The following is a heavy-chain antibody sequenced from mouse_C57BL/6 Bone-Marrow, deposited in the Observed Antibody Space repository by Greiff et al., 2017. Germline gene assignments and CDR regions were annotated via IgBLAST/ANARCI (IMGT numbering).Heavy chain of an antibody. V-gene: IGHV2-9-1*01. J-gene: IGHJ1*03. D-gene: IGHD1-1*01. CDR3: AIYHLAYYGSSYVGYFDV. CDR1: GFSLTSYA. Sequence: VQRVESGPGLVAPSQSLSITCTVSGFSLTSYAISWVRQPPGKGLEWLGVIWTGGGTNYNSAPKSRLSISKDNSKSQVFLNINSLQTADTARYYCAIYHLAYYGSSYVGYFDVWGTGTTVTVSS. CDR2: IWTGGGT.